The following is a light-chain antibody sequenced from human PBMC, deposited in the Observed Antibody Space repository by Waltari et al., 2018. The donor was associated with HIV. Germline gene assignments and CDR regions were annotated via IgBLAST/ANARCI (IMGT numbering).Light chain of an antibody. CDR3: AAWDDSLNGYV. CDR2: SNN. Sequence: QSVLTQPPSASGTPGQRVTISCSGSSSNIGSNTVNWYQQLPGTAPKLLIYSNNRRPSGDPDRISGSKSGTSASLAISGLQSENEADYYCAAWDDSLNGYVFGTGTKVTVL. J-gene: IGLJ1*01. V-gene: IGLV1-44*01. CDR1: SSNIGSNT.